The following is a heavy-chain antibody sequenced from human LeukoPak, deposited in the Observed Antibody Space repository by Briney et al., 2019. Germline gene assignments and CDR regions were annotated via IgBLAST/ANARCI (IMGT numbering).Heavy chain of an antibody. D-gene: IGHD2-15*01. Sequence: ASVKVSCKASGYTFTSYAMNWVRQAPGQGLEWLGWIGAKNGYTWYAQKFQDRITMTTDTSTTTAYMELKSLTSDDTAVYYCARDDCSGGSCSGGHYLDYWGQGSLVTVSS. V-gene: IGHV1-18*01. J-gene: IGHJ4*02. CDR2: IGAKNGYT. CDR1: GYTFTSYA. CDR3: ARDDCSGGSCSGGHYLDY.